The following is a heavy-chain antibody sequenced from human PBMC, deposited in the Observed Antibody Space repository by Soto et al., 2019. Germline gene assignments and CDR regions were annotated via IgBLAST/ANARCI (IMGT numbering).Heavy chain of an antibody. J-gene: IGHJ4*02. V-gene: IGHV3-21*01. CDR1: GFTFSTYS. D-gene: IGHD3-10*01. CDR3: ADLWFGGRGY. CDR2: ISSSSSYI. Sequence: DVQLVESGGGLVKPGGSLRLSCTASGFTFSTYSMNWVRQAPGKGLEWVSSISSSSSYIFYADSVKGRFTISRDNAKNSLYLQMNRLRAEDTAVYYCADLWFGGRGYWGQGTLVTVSS.